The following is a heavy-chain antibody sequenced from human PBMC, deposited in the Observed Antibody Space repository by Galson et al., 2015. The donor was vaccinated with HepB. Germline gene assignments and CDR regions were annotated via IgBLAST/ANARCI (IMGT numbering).Heavy chain of an antibody. CDR2: IIPIFGIA. D-gene: IGHD3-22*01. CDR3: AGTYYYDSSGYNHFQH. CDR1: GGTFSSYA. V-gene: IGHV1-69*13. J-gene: IGHJ1*01. Sequence: SVKVSCKASGGTFSSYAISWVRQAPGQGLEWMGGIIPIFGIANYAQKFQGRVTITADESTSTAYMELSSLRSEDTAVYYCAGTYYYDSSGYNHFQHWGQGTLVTVSS.